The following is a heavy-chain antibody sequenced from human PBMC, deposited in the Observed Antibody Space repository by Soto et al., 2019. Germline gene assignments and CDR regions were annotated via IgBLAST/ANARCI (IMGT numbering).Heavy chain of an antibody. CDR1: GGTFSSYA. CDR3: ARDSRIAVAGSFFDY. V-gene: IGHV1-69*13. CDR2: IIPIFGTA. Sequence: SVKVSCKASGGTFSSYAISWVRQAPGQGLEWMGGIIPIFGTANYAQKFQGRVTITADESTSTAYMELSSLGSEDTAVYYCARDSRIAVAGSFFDYWGQGTLVTVSS. J-gene: IGHJ4*02. D-gene: IGHD6-19*01.